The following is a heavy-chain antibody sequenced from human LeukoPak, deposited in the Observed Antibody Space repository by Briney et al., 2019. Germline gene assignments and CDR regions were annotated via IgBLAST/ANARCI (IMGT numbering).Heavy chain of an antibody. Sequence: GGSLRLSCAASGFTFSNYAMRWVRQAPGKGLEWVSGISGSGGSTYYADSVKGRFTISRDNSKNTLYLQMNSLRAEDTAVYYCATSPRYGGNFPWGQGTLVTVSS. J-gene: IGHJ5*02. CDR2: ISGSGGST. CDR1: GFTFSNYA. D-gene: IGHD4-23*01. V-gene: IGHV3-23*01. CDR3: ATSPRYGGNFP.